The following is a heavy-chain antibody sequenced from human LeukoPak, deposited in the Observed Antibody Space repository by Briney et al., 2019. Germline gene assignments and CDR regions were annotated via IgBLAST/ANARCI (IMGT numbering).Heavy chain of an antibody. CDR3: ARAPNYVWGSYRSVSNFIDY. V-gene: IGHV1-2*02. Sequence: GASVKVSCKASGYTFTGYYMHWVRQAPGQGLEWMGWINPNSGGTNYAQKFQGRVTMTRDTSISTAYMELSRLRSDDTAVYYCARAPNYVWGSYRSVSNFIDYWGQGTLVTVSS. CDR1: GYTFTGYY. J-gene: IGHJ4*02. D-gene: IGHD3-16*02. CDR2: INPNSGGT.